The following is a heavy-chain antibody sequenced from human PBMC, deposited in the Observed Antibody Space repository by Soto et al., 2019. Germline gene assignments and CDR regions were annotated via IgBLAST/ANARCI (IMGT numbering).Heavy chain of an antibody. CDR1: GGTFSNFG. V-gene: IGHV1-69*13. CDR2: IIPIFASS. D-gene: IGHD2-15*01. CDR3: EKYVGFQQLILVFET. J-gene: IGHJ5*02. Sequence: ASVKVSCKASGGTFSNFGFSWVRQAPGQGLEWMGGIIPIFASSNYAQKFQGRLTITADESTSTAYMDLSSLRSGDTAVYFCEKYVGFQQLILVFETCGQGNMVIVSS.